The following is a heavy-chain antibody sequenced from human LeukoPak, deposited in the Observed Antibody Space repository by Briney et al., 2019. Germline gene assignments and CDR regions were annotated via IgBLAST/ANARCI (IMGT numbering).Heavy chain of an antibody. D-gene: IGHD6-19*01. CDR1: GFTFSNYA. CDR2: ISGSGGNT. Sequence: PGGSLRLSCAASGFTFSNYAMSWVRQVPGKGLEWVSAISGSGGNTFYADSVKGRFTISRDNSKNTLYLQVNSLRAEDTAVYYCVKSSSSGWLYYFDYWGQGTLVTVSS. J-gene: IGHJ4*02. V-gene: IGHV3-23*01. CDR3: VKSSSSGWLYYFDY.